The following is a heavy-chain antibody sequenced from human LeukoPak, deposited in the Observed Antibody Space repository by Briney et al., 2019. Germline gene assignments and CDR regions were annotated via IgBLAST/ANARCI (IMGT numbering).Heavy chain of an antibody. CDR1: GFTFSSYA. Sequence: GRSLRLSCAASGFTFSSYAMHWVRQAPGKGLEWGAVISYDGSNKYYADSVKGRFTISRDNSKNTLYLQMNSLRAEDTAVYYCARSPEDYYDSSGPLDYWGQGTLVTVSS. CDR2: ISYDGSNK. V-gene: IGHV3-30*04. D-gene: IGHD3-22*01. CDR3: ARSPEDYYDSSGPLDY. J-gene: IGHJ4*02.